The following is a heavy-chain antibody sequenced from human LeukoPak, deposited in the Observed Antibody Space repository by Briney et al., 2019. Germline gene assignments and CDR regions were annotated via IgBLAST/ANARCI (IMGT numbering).Heavy chain of an antibody. J-gene: IGHJ6*02. V-gene: IGHV3-66*01. D-gene: IGHD5-18*01. Sequence: GGSLRLSCAASGFTFSSYAMSWVRQAPGKGLEWVSVIYSGGSTYYADSVKGRFTISRDNSKNTLYLQMNSLRAEDTAVYYCARDCPSMDTHPRKRGGMDVWGQGTTVTVSS. CDR3: ARDCPSMDTHPRKRGGMDV. CDR1: GFTFSSYA. CDR2: IYSGGST.